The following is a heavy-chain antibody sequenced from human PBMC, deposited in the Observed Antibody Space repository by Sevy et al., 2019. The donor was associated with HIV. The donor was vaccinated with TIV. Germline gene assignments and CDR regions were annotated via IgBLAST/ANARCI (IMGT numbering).Heavy chain of an antibody. D-gene: IGHD1-26*01. CDR1: GFTFTTYT. J-gene: IGHJ6*02. CDR2: ISSSSSYI. CDR3: ARVLDSYYSMDV. V-gene: IGHV3-21*01. Sequence: GGSLRLSCAASGFTFTTYTINWVRQAPGKGLEWVSSISSSSSYIYYTDSVKGRFNISRDNAKNSLYLQMDSLRAEDTAVYYCARVLDSYYSMDVWGQGTTVTVSS.